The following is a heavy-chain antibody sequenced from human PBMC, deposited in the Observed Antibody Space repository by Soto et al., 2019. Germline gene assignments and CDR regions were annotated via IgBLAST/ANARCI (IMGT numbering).Heavy chain of an antibody. V-gene: IGHV4-39*01. CDR2: IYYSGST. CDR3: ARLLLVTLFDP. J-gene: IGHJ5*02. D-gene: IGHD3-9*01. CDR1: GGSISSSSYY. Sequence: SETLSLTCTVSGGSISSSSYYWGWIRQPPGKGLEWIGSIYYSGSTYYNPSLKSRVTISVDTSKNQFSLKLSSVTAAVTAVYYCARLLLVTLFDPWGQGTLVTVSS.